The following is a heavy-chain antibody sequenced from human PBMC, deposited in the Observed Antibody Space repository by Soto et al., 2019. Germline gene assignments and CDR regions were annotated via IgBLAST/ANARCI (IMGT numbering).Heavy chain of an antibody. J-gene: IGHJ4*02. Sequence: PXESLKVSWKCSGYSFTSYWSALVLQMPGKGLEWMGIIYPGDSDTRYSPSFQGQVTISADKSNSTAYLQWSSLKASDTAMYYCARMARDASNQFDYWGQGTLVTVSS. D-gene: IGHD5-12*01. CDR3: ARMARDASNQFDY. CDR2: IYPGDSDT. CDR1: GYSFTSYW. V-gene: IGHV5-51*01.